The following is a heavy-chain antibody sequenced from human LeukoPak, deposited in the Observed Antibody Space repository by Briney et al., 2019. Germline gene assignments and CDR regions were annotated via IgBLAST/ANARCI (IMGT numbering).Heavy chain of an antibody. Sequence: GGTLRLSCAASGFSFSIYGMSWVRQAPGKGLEWVSGISWDSDSIDYADSVKGRFTISRDNAKNSLYLQMNSLRAEDTAVYYCASSFGELLNWFDPWGQGTLVTVSS. J-gene: IGHJ5*02. CDR1: GFSFSIYG. CDR3: ASSFGELLNWFDP. D-gene: IGHD3-10*01. CDR2: ISWDSDSI. V-gene: IGHV3-48*04.